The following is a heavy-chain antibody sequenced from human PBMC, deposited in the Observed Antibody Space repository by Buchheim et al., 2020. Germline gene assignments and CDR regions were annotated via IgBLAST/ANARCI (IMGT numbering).Heavy chain of an antibody. CDR1: GGSFSGYY. D-gene: IGHD6-6*01. Sequence: QVQLQQWGAGLLKPSETLSLTCAVYGGSFSGYYWSWIRQPPGKGLEWIGEINHSGSTNYNPSLKSRVTISVDTSKNQFSMKLSSVTAADTAVYYCARGLKRAARPFDYWGQGTL. CDR2: INHSGST. J-gene: IGHJ4*02. CDR3: ARGLKRAARPFDY. V-gene: IGHV4-34*01.